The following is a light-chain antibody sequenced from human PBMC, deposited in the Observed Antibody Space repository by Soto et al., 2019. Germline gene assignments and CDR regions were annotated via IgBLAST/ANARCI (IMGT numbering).Light chain of an antibody. Sequence: ASDGESVAMGKRASQNINTWLAWYQQKPGKAPKLLILKASSLESGVPSRFTGSGSGPAITPTSTTLPPDALAPYYCQQHNTYSWAFGQGTKVDIK. V-gene: IGKV1-5*03. CDR3: QQHNTYSWA. J-gene: IGKJ1*01. CDR2: KAS. CDR1: QNINTW.